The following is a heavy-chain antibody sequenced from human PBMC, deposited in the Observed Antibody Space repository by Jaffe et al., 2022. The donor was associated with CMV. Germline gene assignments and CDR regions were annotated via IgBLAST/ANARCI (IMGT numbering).Heavy chain of an antibody. CDR1: GYSFTSYW. CDR2: IYPGDSDT. V-gene: IGHV5-51*01. CDR3: ARLGLERRPTGSPYYFDY. J-gene: IGHJ4*02. Sequence: EVQLVQSGAEVKKPGESLKISCKGSGYSFTSYWIGWVRQMPGKGLEWMGIIYPGDSDTRYSPSFQGQVTISADKSISTAYLQWSSLKASDTAMYYCARLGLERRPTGSPYYFDYWGQGTLVTVSS. D-gene: IGHD1-1*01.